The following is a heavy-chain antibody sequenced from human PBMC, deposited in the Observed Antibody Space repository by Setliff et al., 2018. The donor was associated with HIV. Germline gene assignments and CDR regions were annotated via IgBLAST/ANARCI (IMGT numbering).Heavy chain of an antibody. D-gene: IGHD3-22*01. J-gene: IGHJ4*02. V-gene: IGHV4-34*01. CDR1: GGSFSGYY. CDR3: ARNPHYFDTSGHYSWFYFDY. CDR2: INHSGST. Sequence: SETLSHTCAVYGGSFSGYYWSWIRQPPGKGLEWIGEINHSGSTKYNPSLKSRVNISVDTSKNQFSLKLSSVTAADTAVYYCARNPHYFDTSGHYSWFYFDYWGQGTLVTVSS.